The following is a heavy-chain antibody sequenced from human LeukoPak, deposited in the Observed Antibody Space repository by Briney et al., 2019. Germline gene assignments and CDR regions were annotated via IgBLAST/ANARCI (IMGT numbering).Heavy chain of an antibody. Sequence: APVKVSCKASGYIFTGYRIHWVRQAPGQGLEWMAWIKPNSGDTKYAQKFQGRVTVTRDTSMTTAYMEVSRLRSDDTAVYYCARVSGVTRRDGYNFDYWGQGTLVTVSS. CDR2: IKPNSGDT. CDR1: GYIFTGYR. V-gene: IGHV1-2*02. J-gene: IGHJ4*02. D-gene: IGHD5-24*01. CDR3: ARVSGVTRRDGYNFDY.